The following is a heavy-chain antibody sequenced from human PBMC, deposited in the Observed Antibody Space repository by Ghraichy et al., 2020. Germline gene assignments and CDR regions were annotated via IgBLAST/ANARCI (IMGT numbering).Heavy chain of an antibody. CDR3: ARDQGVITMVQGVSDY. D-gene: IGHD3-10*01. J-gene: IGHJ4*02. V-gene: IGHV1-18*01. CDR1: GYTFTSYG. CDR2: ISAYNGNT. Sequence: ASVKVSCKASGYTFTSYGISWVRQAPGQGLEWMGWISAYNGNTNYAQKLQGRVTMTTDTSTSTAYMELRSLRSDDTAVYYCARDQGVITMVQGVSDYWGQGTLVTVSS.